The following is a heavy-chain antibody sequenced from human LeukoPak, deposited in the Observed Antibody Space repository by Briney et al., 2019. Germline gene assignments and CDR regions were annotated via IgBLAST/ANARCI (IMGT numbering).Heavy chain of an antibody. CDR1: GFTFSDYY. Sequence: GGSLRLSCAASGFTFSDYYMSWIRQAPGKGLEWVSYISSSGSTIYYADSVKGRFTISRDNAKNSLYLQMNSLRAEDTAVYYCARRSSSWPPRDWFDPWGQGTLVTVSS. CDR3: ARRSSSWPPRDWFDP. D-gene: IGHD6-13*01. CDR2: ISSSGSTI. J-gene: IGHJ5*02. V-gene: IGHV3-11*04.